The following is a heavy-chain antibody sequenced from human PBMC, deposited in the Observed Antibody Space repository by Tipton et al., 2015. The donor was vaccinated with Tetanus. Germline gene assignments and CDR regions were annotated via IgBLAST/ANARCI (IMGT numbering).Heavy chain of an antibody. Sequence: SLRLSCAASGFTLHDYAIHWVRQVQGKGLEWVAAISGNDGNKVYADSVRGRFTISRDNAKNSLSVQMDSLRPEDTALYYCARAVRGRDVFDVWGQGTVVIVSS. V-gene: IGHV3-9*01. CDR1: GFTLHDYA. CDR2: ISGNDGNK. J-gene: IGHJ3*01. CDR3: ARAVRGRDVFDV. D-gene: IGHD3-10*01.